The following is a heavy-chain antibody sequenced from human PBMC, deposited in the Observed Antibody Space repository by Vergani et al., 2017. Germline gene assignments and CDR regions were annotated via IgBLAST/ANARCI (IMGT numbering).Heavy chain of an antibody. CDR2: ISYDGSNK. D-gene: IGHD1-14*01. V-gene: IGHV3-30-3*01. CDR3: AREGVRKNRAILDY. Sequence: QVQLVESGGGVVQPGRSLRLSCAASGFTLSSYAMHWVRQAPGKGLEWVAVISYDGSNKYYADSVKGRFTISRDNSKNTLYLQMNSLRAEDTAVYYCAREGVRKNRAILDYWGQGTLVTVSS. J-gene: IGHJ4*02. CDR1: GFTLSSYA.